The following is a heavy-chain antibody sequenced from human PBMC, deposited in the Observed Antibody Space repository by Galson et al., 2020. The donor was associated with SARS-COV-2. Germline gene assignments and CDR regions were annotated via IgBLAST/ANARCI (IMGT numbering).Heavy chain of an antibody. V-gene: IGHV3-15*01. CDR1: GFTFSNVN. CDR3: TTAGSGLSIQ. D-gene: IGHD6-19*01. Sequence: GGSLRLSCAASGFTFSNVNINCVRQAPAKGLEWVGRMIVKNEGGAIDYAAPVKGRFTMSRDDSKSTFYLQMNGLKTADTAVYFCTTAGSGLSIQWGQGTLVTVSP. J-gene: IGHJ4*02. CDR2: MIVKNEGGAI.